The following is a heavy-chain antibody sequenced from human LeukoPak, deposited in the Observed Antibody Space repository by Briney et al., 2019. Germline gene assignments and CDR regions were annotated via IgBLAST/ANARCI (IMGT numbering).Heavy chain of an antibody. V-gene: IGHV4-34*01. J-gene: IGHJ5*02. CDR1: GFTFSSYS. CDR3: ARNQLWIPYNWFDP. Sequence: GSLRLSCAASGFTFSSYSMNWVRQAPGKGLEWIGEINHSGSTNYNPSLKSRVTISVDTSKNQFSLKLSSVTAADTAVFYCARNQLWIPYNWFDPWGQGTLVTVSS. D-gene: IGHD5-18*01. CDR2: INHSGST.